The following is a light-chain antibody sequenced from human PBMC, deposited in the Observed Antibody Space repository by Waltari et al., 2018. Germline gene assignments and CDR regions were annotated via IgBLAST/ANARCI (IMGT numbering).Light chain of an antibody. Sequence: QSALTQPASVPGSPGQSITLSCPGTSSAVGHYTYVSWYPPRPGKAPKLVIFDVNKRPSGLSNRFSGSKSGYTASLTISGLQAEDEADYYCCSYTINTTFVFGGGTKLTVL. CDR2: DVN. CDR3: CSYTINTTFV. J-gene: IGLJ3*02. V-gene: IGLV2-23*02. CDR1: SSAVGHYTY.